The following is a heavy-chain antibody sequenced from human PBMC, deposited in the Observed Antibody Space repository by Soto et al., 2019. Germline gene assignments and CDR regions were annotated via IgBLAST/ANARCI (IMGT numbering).Heavy chain of an antibody. V-gene: IGHV4-39*07. CDR3: ARARRVLRFLEWLFEPYGMDV. Sequence: SETLSLTCTVSSGSISSTSYYWAWIRQPPGKGLEWIGAIYYDGTTYYTESLKSRVTISVDTSKNQFSLKLSSVTAADTAVYYCARARRVLRFLEWLFEPYGMDVWGHGTTVTVSS. J-gene: IGHJ6*02. CDR2: IYYDGTT. CDR1: SGSISSTSYY. D-gene: IGHD3-3*01.